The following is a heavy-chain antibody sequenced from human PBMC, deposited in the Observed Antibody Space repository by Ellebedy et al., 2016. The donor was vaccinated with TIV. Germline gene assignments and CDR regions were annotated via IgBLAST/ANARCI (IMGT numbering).Heavy chain of an antibody. CDR1: GLTFRSYA. J-gene: IGHJ6*02. Sequence: GGSLRLXXAASGLTFRSYAMSWVRQAPGKGLEWVSTISSSGDSTSYADSVRGRFTISRDNSKNTLYLQMNSLRAEDTAGYYCAKDQASSPAADYYYGLDVWGQGTTVTVSS. CDR3: AKDQASSPAADYYYGLDV. CDR2: ISSSGDST. V-gene: IGHV3-23*01. D-gene: IGHD2-2*01.